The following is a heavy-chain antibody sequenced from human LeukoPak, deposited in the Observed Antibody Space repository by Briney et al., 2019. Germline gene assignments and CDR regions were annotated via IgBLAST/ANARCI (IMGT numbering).Heavy chain of an antibody. Sequence: SETLSLTCTVSGGSISSGGYYWSWIRQPPGKGLEWIGYIYHSGSTYYNPSLKSRVTISVDRSKNQFSLKLSSVTAADTAVYYCARGATPYGDYVDYWGQGTLVTVSS. CDR3: ARGATPYGDYVDY. V-gene: IGHV4-30-2*01. J-gene: IGHJ4*02. D-gene: IGHD4-17*01. CDR1: GGSISSGGYY. CDR2: IYHSGST.